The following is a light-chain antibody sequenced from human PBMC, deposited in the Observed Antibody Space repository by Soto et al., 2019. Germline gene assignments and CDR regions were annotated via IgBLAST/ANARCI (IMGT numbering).Light chain of an antibody. J-gene: IGLJ1*01. CDR2: DDS. Sequence: YELTEQGSVVDLAGQTAMITCGGNNIGSKSVHWYQQKPGQAPVLVVYDDSDRPSGIPERFSGSNSGNTATLTISRVEAGDEADYYCQVWDSSSDPHVFGTGTKVTVL. CDR1: NIGSKS. V-gene: IGLV3-21*02. CDR3: QVWDSSSDPHV.